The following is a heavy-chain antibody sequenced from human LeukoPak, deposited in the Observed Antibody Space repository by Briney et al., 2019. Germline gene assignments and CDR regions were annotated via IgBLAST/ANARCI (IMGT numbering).Heavy chain of an antibody. CDR1: GYTFTGYY. Sequence: ASVKVSCKASGYTFTGYYMHWVRQAPGQGLEWMGWINPNSGGTNYAQKFQGRVTMTRDTSISTAYMELSRLRSDDTTVYYCARAFRRYYGSGSYYNPSPSGYWGQGTLVTVSS. CDR3: ARAFRRYYGSGSYYNPSPSGY. V-gene: IGHV1-2*02. J-gene: IGHJ4*02. D-gene: IGHD3-10*01. CDR2: INPNSGGT.